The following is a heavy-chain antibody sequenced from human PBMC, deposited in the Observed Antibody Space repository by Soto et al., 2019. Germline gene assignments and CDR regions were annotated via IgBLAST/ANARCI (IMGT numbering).Heavy chain of an antibody. CDR3: AKGRSIAAPSRLSHFDY. Sequence: EVQLLESGAGLVQPGGSLRLSCAASGFTFSSYAMSWVRQAPGKGLEWVSAISGSGGSTYYADSVKGRFTISRDNSKNTLYLQMNSLRAEDTAVYYCAKGRSIAAPSRLSHFDYWGQGTLVTVSS. V-gene: IGHV3-23*01. CDR1: GFTFSSYA. D-gene: IGHD6-6*01. CDR2: ISGSGGST. J-gene: IGHJ4*02.